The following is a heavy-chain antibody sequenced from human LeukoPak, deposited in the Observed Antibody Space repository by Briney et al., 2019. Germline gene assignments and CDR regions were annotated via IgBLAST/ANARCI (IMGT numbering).Heavy chain of an antibody. CDR1: GFTFSNYV. CDR3: ARGQHYFAH. D-gene: IGHD2-2*01. Sequence: GGSLRLSCVASGFTFSNYVMNWVRQAPGKGLEWVSYITSSGSSINYADSVKGRFTVFRDNAKNSLYLQMSSLRAEDTAVYYCARGQHYFAHWGQGTLVTVSS. V-gene: IGHV3-48*04. CDR2: ITSSGSSI. J-gene: IGHJ4*02.